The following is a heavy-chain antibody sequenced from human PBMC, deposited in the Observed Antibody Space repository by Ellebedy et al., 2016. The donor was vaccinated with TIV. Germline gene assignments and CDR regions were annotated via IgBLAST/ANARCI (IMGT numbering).Heavy chain of an antibody. CDR1: VYTFTSYY. J-gene: IGHJ6*02. CDR2: INPSGGST. CDR3: ARSTVRGPYNSYGMDV. D-gene: IGHD3-10*01. V-gene: IGHV1-46*01. Sequence: AASVTVSCKASVYTFTSYYMHWVRQAPGQGLEWMGIINPSGGSTSYAQKFQGRVTMTRDTSTSTVYMELSSLRSEDTAVYYCARSTVRGPYNSYGMDVWGQGTTVTVSS.